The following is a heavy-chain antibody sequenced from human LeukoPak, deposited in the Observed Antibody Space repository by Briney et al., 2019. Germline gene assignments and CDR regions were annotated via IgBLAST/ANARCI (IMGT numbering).Heavy chain of an antibody. Sequence: SETLSLTCTVSGGSITSSSYYWGWIRQPPGKGLEWIGSVYYSGNTYYNSSLKSRITISVDTSKNQFSLKLSSVTAADTAIYYCTREYGFMTTVFHAFDIWGQGTMVTVSS. CDR1: GGSITSSSYY. D-gene: IGHD4-17*01. J-gene: IGHJ3*02. CDR2: VYYSGNT. V-gene: IGHV4-39*07. CDR3: TREYGFMTTVFHAFDI.